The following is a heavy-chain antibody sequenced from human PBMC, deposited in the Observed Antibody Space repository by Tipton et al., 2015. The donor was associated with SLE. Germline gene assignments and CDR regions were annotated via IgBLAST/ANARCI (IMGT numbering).Heavy chain of an antibody. J-gene: IGHJ1*01. CDR2: IYTSGSN. CDR1: GGSISSYY. V-gene: IGHV4-4*07. D-gene: IGHD6-19*01. CDR3: ARGLGSGWYDEYFQH. Sequence: TLSLTCTVSGGSISSYYWSWIRQPAGKGLEWIGRIYTSGSNNYHPPLKSRVTISVDTSKNQFSLKLSSVTAADTAVYYCARGLGSGWYDEYFQHWGQGTLVTVSS.